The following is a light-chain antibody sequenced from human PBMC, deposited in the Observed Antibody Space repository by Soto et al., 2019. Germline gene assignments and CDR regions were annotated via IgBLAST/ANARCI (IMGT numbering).Light chain of an antibody. CDR2: VAS. CDR3: HQTFSPPYT. CDR1: QSISNS. J-gene: IGKJ2*01. Sequence: DIQMTQSLSSLSASVGDTVTITCRASQSISNSLSWYQQKPGKAPKVLIYVASDLQRGVPSRFSGSGSGTDFTLTISSLQPEDVATYYCHQTFSPPYTCGQGTKLEIK. V-gene: IGKV1-39*01.